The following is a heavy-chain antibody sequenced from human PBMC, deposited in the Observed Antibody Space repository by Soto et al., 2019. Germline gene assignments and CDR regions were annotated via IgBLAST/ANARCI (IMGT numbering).Heavy chain of an antibody. Sequence: QVQLVESGGGVVQPGRSLRLSCTASGFTFSSYGMHWVRQAPGKGLEWVAVIWYDGSNKYYADSVKGRFIISRDNSKNTLYLQMNSLRAEDTAVYYCASDNYYDSTLDYWGQGTLVTVSS. D-gene: IGHD3-22*01. CDR2: IWYDGSNK. CDR3: ASDNYYDSTLDY. V-gene: IGHV3-33*01. CDR1: GFTFSSYG. J-gene: IGHJ4*02.